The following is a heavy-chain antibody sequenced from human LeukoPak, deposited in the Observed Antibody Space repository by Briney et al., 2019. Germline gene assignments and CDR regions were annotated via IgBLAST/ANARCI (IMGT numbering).Heavy chain of an antibody. CDR3: ARACYDSSGAGSL. V-gene: IGHV3-66*02. D-gene: IGHD3-22*01. CDR2: IYSGGTT. CDR1: GSTVSSNY. J-gene: IGHJ4*02. Sequence: PGGSLRLSCAASGSTVSSNYMRWVRPAPGNGLEWVSVIYSGGTTSSADSVKDRLTISRDNSTNTLYLQMNSLRPEDTAVYYCARACYDSSGAGSLWGQGTLVTVSS.